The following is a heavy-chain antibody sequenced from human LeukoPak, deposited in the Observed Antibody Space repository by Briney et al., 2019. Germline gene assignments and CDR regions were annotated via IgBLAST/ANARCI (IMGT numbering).Heavy chain of an antibody. CDR3: TGGIGTTDFDY. J-gene: IGHJ4*02. D-gene: IGHD1-1*01. Sequence: PGGSLRLSCAASGFTFSNAWMSWVRQAPGKGLEWVGRIKTKSEGGTTDYAAPVKGGFTMSRDGSKTTVYLQMNSLKIDDTAMYYCTGGIGTTDFDYWGQGTLVTVSS. CDR1: GFTFSNAW. CDR2: IKTKSEGGTT. V-gene: IGHV3-15*01.